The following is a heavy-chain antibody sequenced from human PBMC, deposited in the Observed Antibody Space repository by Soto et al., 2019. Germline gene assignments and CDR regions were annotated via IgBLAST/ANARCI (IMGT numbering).Heavy chain of an antibody. CDR1: GDSVSSYY. CDR2: ISYSGTT. J-gene: IGHJ4*02. CDR3: ASADRTPYYFDY. Sequence: QVQLQESGPGLVKPSETLSLTCIVSGDSVSSYYCSWIRQPPGKGLEWIGYISYSGTTKYNPSLESRXXMXVXXSKNQFSLKLNSVTAADTAVYFCASADRTPYYFDYWGQGTLVTVSS. V-gene: IGHV4-59*02. D-gene: IGHD2-15*01.